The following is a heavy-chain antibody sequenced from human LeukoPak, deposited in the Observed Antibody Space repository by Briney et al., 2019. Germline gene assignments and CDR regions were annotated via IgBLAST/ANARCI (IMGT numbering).Heavy chain of an antibody. CDR1: GFTFTTYW. CDR3: VREGLECSGSSCQRAAFDY. CDR2: IKGDGSST. J-gene: IGHJ4*02. V-gene: IGHV3-74*01. Sequence: PGGSLRLSCAASGFTFTTYWMHWVRQVPGKGLVWVARIKGDGSSTRHADSMNGRFTISRDNAKNTLYLQMNSLRDEDTAVYYCVREGLECSGSSCQRAAFDYWGQGTLVTVSS. D-gene: IGHD2-2*01.